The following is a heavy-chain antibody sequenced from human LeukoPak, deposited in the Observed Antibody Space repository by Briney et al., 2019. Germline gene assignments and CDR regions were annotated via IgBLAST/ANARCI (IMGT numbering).Heavy chain of an antibody. D-gene: IGHD5-12*01. CDR1: GFTFSTYA. V-gene: IGHV3-7*01. CDR2: IKQDGSEK. J-gene: IGHJ4*02. Sequence: GGSLRLSCAASGFTFSTYAISWVRQAPVKGLEWVANIKQDGSEKDYVGSVKGRFTISRDNAKNSLYLHMNSPRAEDTAVYYCARDQGYSNIWGQGTLVTVSS. CDR3: ARDQGYSNI.